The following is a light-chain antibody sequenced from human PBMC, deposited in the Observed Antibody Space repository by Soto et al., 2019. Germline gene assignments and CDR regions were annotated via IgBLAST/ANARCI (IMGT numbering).Light chain of an antibody. Sequence: DIQMTQSPSSLSASVGDRVTITCRASQNIRNYLNWYQQKPGEAPKLLISAVSSLETGVPSRFSGSGSGTDFTLTITSLQPEDFATYYCQQSYNTPRTFGPGTKVDIK. J-gene: IGKJ1*01. CDR1: QNIRNY. V-gene: IGKV1-39*01. CDR2: AVS. CDR3: QQSYNTPRT.